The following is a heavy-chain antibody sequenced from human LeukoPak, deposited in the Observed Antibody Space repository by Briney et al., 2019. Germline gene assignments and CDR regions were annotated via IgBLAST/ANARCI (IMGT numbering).Heavy chain of an antibody. CDR3: ARGEERNFYYYYGMDV. D-gene: IGHD1-1*01. J-gene: IGHJ6*02. CDR2: INPNSGGT. Sequence: ASVKVSCEASGYSFTGYYIHWVRQAPGQGLEWMGWINPNSGGTSYVQKFQGWVTMTRDTSISTAYMELNSLRSNDTAVYYCARGEERNFYYYYGMDVWGQGTTVTVSS. CDR1: GYSFTGYY. V-gene: IGHV1-2*04.